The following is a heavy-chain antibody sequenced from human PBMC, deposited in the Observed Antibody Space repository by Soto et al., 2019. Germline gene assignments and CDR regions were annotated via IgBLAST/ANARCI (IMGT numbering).Heavy chain of an antibody. CDR2: IYPGDSDT. Sequence: GASVKVSCKGSGYSFTSYWIGWVRQMPGKGLEWMGIIYPGDSDTRYSPSFQGQVTISADKSISTAYLQWSSLKASDTAMYYCARRIAARVDWFDPWGQGTLVTVSS. CDR3: ARRIAARVDWFDP. D-gene: IGHD6-6*01. V-gene: IGHV5-51*03. CDR1: GYSFTSYW. J-gene: IGHJ5*02.